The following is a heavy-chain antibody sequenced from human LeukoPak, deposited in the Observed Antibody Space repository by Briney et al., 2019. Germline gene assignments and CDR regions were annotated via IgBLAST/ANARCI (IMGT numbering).Heavy chain of an antibody. CDR1: GGSISSGSYY. Sequence: PSETLSLTCTVSGGSISSGSYYWSWIRQPAGKGLEWIGRIYTSVSTNYNPSLKSRVTISVDTSKNQFSLKLTSVTAADTAVYYCASFYCSGGSCYQYFSYYYMDVWGKGTTVTISS. J-gene: IGHJ6*03. D-gene: IGHD2-15*01. V-gene: IGHV4-61*02. CDR3: ASFYCSGGSCYQYFSYYYMDV. CDR2: IYTSVST.